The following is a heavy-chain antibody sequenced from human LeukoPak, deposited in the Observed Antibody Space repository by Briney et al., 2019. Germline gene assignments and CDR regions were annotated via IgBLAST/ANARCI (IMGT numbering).Heavy chain of an antibody. CDR2: INYSGST. CDR1: GGSISSSNYY. CDR3: ARHPGGVQGVPYHFDS. D-gene: IGHD3-10*01. V-gene: IGHV4-39*01. J-gene: IGHJ5*01. Sequence: SETLSLTCTVSGGSISSSNYYWGWIRQPPGKGLEWIGSINYSGSTYYNPSLKSRVTTSVDTSKSRFYLKLNSLTAADTAVYYCARHPGGVQGVPYHFDSWGQGTLVTVSS.